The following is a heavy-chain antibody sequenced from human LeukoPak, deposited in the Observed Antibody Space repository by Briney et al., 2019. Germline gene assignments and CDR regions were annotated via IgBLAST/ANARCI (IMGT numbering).Heavy chain of an antibody. Sequence: GGSLRLSCVASGFTFSNYGMNWVRQAPGKGLEWVSGIVGSGVTTYYADSVKVRFTISRDNSKNTLYLHMNGLRVEDTAIYYCARDERWIQFNYWGQGTLVTVSS. CDR3: ARDERWIQFNY. J-gene: IGHJ4*02. CDR1: GFTFSNYG. V-gene: IGHV3-23*01. D-gene: IGHD5-18*01. CDR2: IVGSGVTT.